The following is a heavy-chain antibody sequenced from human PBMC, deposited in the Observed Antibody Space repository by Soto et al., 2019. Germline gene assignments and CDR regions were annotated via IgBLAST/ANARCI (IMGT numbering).Heavy chain of an antibody. CDR1: GFTVSSNH. V-gene: IGHV3-53*01. CDR3: ATGGDTAKAGY. Sequence: VQLVESGGGLIQPGGSLRLSCAASGFTVSSNHMTWVRQAPGRGPEWVSTVYAGGNTYYADSVKGRFTISRDNSQNMLYLQMNSLRAEDPAVYYCATGGDTAKAGYWGQGTLVTVSS. J-gene: IGHJ4*02. D-gene: IGHD5-18*01. CDR2: VYAGGNT.